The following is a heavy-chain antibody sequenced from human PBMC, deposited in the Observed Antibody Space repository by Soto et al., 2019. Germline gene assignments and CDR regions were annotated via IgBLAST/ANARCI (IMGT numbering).Heavy chain of an antibody. V-gene: IGHV3-23*05. CDR2: IYGSGRGI. D-gene: IGHD2-21*01. CDR1: GLPHSNFA. J-gene: IGHJ4*02. Sequence: GGSLRLSCTASGLPHSNFAMMWVRQAPGKGLECVSGIYGSGRGIEYADSVKGRFTISRDNSKNTVYLQMTDLRADDTAVYYCAKDAVYNDGLWLMDHWGQGTQVTVSS. CDR3: AKDAVYNDGLWLMDH.